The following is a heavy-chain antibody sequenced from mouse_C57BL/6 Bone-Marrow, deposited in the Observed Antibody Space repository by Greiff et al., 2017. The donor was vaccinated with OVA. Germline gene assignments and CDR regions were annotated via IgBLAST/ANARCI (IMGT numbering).Heavy chain of an antibody. Sequence: VQRVESGAELARPGASVKLSCKASGYTFTSYGISWVKQRTGQGLEWIGEIYPRSGNTYYNEKFKGKATLTADKSSSTAYMELRSLTSEDSAVYFCARSNFYYGSSYNYWGQGTTLTVSS. J-gene: IGHJ2*01. V-gene: IGHV1-81*01. CDR1: GYTFTSYG. CDR3: ARSNFYYGSSYNY. CDR2: IYPRSGNT. D-gene: IGHD1-1*01.